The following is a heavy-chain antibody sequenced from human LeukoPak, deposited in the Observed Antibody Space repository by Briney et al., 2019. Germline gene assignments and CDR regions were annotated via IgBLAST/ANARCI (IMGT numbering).Heavy chain of an antibody. J-gene: IGHJ2*01. CDR2: INHSGST. V-gene: IGHV4-34*01. D-gene: IGHD2-2*01. CDR3: GGVVPAGVDWYFDL. CDR1: GGSFSGYY. Sequence: PSETLSLTCAVYGGSFSGYYWSWIRQPPGEGLGWIGEINHSGSTNYNPSLKSRVTISVDTSKNQFSLKLSSVTAAETAVYYCGGVVPAGVDWYFDLWGRGTPVTVSS.